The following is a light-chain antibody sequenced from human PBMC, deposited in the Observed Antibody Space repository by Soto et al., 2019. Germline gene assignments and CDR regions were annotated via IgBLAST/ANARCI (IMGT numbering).Light chain of an antibody. CDR3: QTWGTAIHDVV. CDR2: LNSDGSH. J-gene: IGLJ2*01. V-gene: IGLV4-69*01. Sequence: QLVLTQSPSASASLGASVKLTCTLSSGHSNYAIAWHQQQPEKGPRYLMKLNSDGSHSKGDGIPDRFSGSSSGAERHLPISSLQSEDEADYYCQTWGTAIHDVVFGGGTKLTVL. CDR1: SGHSNYA.